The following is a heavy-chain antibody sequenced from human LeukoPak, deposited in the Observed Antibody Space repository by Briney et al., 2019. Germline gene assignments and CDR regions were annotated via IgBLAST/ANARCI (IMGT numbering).Heavy chain of an antibody. J-gene: IGHJ4*02. Sequence: GGSLRLSCAASGFTFSSYSMNWVRQAPGKGLEWVSSISSSGSTIYYADSVKGRFTISRDNAKNSLYLQMNSLRAEDTAVYYCARDSRGWYEWSQGTLVTVSS. D-gene: IGHD6-19*01. V-gene: IGHV3-48*04. CDR1: GFTFSSYS. CDR3: ARDSRGWYE. CDR2: ISSSGSTI.